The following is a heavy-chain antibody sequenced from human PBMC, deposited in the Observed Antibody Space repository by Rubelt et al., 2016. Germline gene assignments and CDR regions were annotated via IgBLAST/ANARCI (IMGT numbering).Heavy chain of an antibody. D-gene: IGHD5-12*01. J-gene: IGHJ4*02. CDR3: ARGLRLRVFDY. V-gene: IGHV4-34*01. CDR2: INRSGST. Sequence: QVQLQQWGAGLLKPSETLSLTCAVYGGSFSGYYWSWIRQPPGKGLEWIGEINRSGSTNYNPSLRSRVTISGDTCKNQFSLKLSAVTAADTAVYYCARGLRLRVFDYWGQGTLVTVSS. CDR1: GGSFSGYY.